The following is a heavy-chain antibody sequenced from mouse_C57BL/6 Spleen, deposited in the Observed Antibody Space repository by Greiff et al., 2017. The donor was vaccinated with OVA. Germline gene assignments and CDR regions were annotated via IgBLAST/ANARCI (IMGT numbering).Heavy chain of an antibody. D-gene: IGHD2-10*02. Sequence: EVQRVESEGGLVQPGSSMKLSCTASGFTFSDYYMAWVRQVPEKGLEWVANINYDGSSTYYLDSLKSRFIISRDNAKNILYLQMSSLKSEDTATYYCARDERYGSFDYWGQGTTLTVSS. J-gene: IGHJ2*01. V-gene: IGHV5-16*01. CDR3: ARDERYGSFDY. CDR1: GFTFSDYY. CDR2: INYDGSST.